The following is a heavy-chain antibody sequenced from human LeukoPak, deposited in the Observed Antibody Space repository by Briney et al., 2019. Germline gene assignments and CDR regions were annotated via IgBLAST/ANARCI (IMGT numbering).Heavy chain of an antibody. Sequence: GGSLRLSCAASGFTFSSYAMNWVRQAPGKGLEWVSFISSSSSYIYYADSVKGRFTISRDNAKNSLYLQMNSLRAEDTAVYYCAELGITMIGGVWGKGTTVTISS. CDR1: GFTFSSYA. V-gene: IGHV3-21*01. CDR2: ISSSSSYI. J-gene: IGHJ6*04. CDR3: AELGITMIGGV. D-gene: IGHD3-10*02.